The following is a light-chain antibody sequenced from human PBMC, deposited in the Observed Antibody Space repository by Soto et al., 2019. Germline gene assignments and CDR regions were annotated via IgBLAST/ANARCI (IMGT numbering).Light chain of an antibody. J-gene: IGKJ1*01. CDR2: GAS. V-gene: IGKV3-20*01. Sequence: EVVMTQSPATLSVSPGERATLSCRASQSIGNDLAWYQQKPGQAPRLLIYGASSRATGIPDRFSGSGSGTDFTLTISRLEPEDFAVYYCQQYVTSPWAFGQGTKVAIE. CDR1: QSIGND. CDR3: QQYVTSPWA.